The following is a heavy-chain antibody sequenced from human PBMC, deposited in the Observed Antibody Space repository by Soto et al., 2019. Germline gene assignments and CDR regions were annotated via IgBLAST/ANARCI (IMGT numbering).Heavy chain of an antibody. CDR3: ARGVQSIGRLPAAIDY. V-gene: IGHV3-48*02. CDR2: IHNSSSTI. Sequence: EVQLVESGGGLVQPGESLRLSCAASGFTFSSYSMNWVRQAPGKGLEWVSYIHNSSSTIYYADSVRGRFTISRDKAKNSRYLQMNSLRDEDTAVDYGARGVQSIGRLPAAIDYWGQGTLVTVSS. D-gene: IGHD2-2*01. J-gene: IGHJ4*02. CDR1: GFTFSSYS.